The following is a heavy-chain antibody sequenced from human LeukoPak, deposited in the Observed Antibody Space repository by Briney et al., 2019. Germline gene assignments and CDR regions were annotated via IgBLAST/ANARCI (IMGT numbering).Heavy chain of an antibody. CDR1: GFTFNTYT. CDR2: ISGSSGII. CDR3: AGGRIAPWHFDL. Sequence: GGSLRLSCAASGFTFNTYTMNWVRQAPGKGLEWVSYISGSSGIIDYAASVRGRFTVSRDNPKTSLHLQMNSLRAEDTAVYYCAGGRIAPWHFDLWGRGTLVTVSS. V-gene: IGHV3-48*04. J-gene: IGHJ2*01. D-gene: IGHD2/OR15-2a*01.